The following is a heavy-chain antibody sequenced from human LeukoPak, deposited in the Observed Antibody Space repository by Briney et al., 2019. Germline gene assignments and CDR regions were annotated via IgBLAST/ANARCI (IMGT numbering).Heavy chain of an antibody. D-gene: IGHD2-2*01. CDR3: ARDLVVVPAAKARAGY. Sequence: ASVKVSCKASGYTFTSYGISWVRQAPGQGLEWMGWISAYNGNTNYAQKLQGRVTMTTDTSTSTAYMELRSLRSDDTAVYYCARDLVVVPAAKARAGYWGQGTLVTVSS. CDR1: GYTFTSYG. CDR2: ISAYNGNT. J-gene: IGHJ4*02. V-gene: IGHV1-18*01.